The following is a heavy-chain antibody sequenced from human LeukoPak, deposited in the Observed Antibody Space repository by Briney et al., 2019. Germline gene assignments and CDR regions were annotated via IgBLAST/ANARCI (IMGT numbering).Heavy chain of an antibody. CDR2: ISYDGSNK. Sequence: GRSLRLSCAASGFTFSSYAMHWVRQAPGKGLEWVAVISYDGSNKYYADSVKGRFTISRDNSKNTLYLQMNSLRAEDTAVYYCARPRSSGWYHDYWGQGTLVTVSS. CDR1: GFTFSSYA. CDR3: ARPRSSGWYHDY. J-gene: IGHJ4*02. V-gene: IGHV3-30-3*01. D-gene: IGHD6-19*01.